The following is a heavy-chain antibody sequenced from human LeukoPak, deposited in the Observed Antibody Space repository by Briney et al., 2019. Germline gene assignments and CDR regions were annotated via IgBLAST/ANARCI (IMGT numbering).Heavy chain of an antibody. CDR2: IHHSGST. Sequence: SETLSLTCTVSGGAINSYYGSCIRQPPGKGLEWIGYIHHSGSTNYKPSLKSRVTISVDTSKNQFSLTLTSVTAADTAVDYCARNAVSGSPGFDDWGQGTMVTVSS. CDR3: ARNAVSGSPGFDD. J-gene: IGHJ3*01. V-gene: IGHV4-59*01. D-gene: IGHD2-8*01. CDR1: GGAINSYY.